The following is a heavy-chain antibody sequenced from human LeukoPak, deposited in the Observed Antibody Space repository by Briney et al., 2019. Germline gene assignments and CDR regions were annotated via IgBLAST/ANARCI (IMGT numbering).Heavy chain of an antibody. J-gene: IGHJ4*02. CDR3: TRPSYDSSVSGVVY. V-gene: IGHV3-73*01. CDR2: IRSKANSYAT. D-gene: IGHD3-22*01. CDR1: GFTFSGSA. Sequence: GGSLRPSCATSGFTFSGSAIHWVRQASGKGLEWVGRIRSKANSYATTDAASVKGRFTISRDDSKNTAYLQMNSLKTEDTAVYYCTRPSYDSSVSGVVYWGQGTLVTVSS.